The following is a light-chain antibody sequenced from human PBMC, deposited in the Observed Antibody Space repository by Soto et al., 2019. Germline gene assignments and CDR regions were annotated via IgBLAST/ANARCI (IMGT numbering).Light chain of an antibody. CDR2: AAS. CDR3: QQSYSNPALT. CDR1: QRISSY. Sequence: DMQMIQSPSSLSASVGDRVTITCRASQRISSYLNWYQQKPGKAPKLLIYAASSLQSGVPSRFSGSGSGTDFTLTISSLQPEDFVTYYCQQSYSNPALTFGGGTKVEIK. J-gene: IGKJ4*01. V-gene: IGKV1-39*01.